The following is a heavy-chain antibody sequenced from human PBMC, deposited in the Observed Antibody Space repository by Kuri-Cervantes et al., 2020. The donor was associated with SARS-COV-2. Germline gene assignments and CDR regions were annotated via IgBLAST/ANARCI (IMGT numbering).Heavy chain of an antibody. CDR1: GGSISSSSYY. J-gene: IGHJ4*02. D-gene: IGHD3-10*01. Sequence: ESLKISCTVSGGSISSSSYYWGWIRQPPGKGLEWIGSIYYSGSTYYNPSLKSRVTISVDTSKNQFSLKLSSVTAADTAVYYCAHIVPKTMEFDYWGQGTLVTVSS. CDR3: AHIVPKTMEFDY. CDR2: IYYSGST. V-gene: IGHV4-39*07.